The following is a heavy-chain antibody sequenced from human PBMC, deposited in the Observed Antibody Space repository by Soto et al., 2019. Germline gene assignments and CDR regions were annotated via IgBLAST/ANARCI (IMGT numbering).Heavy chain of an antibody. J-gene: IGHJ4*02. CDR1: GFTFSGSA. V-gene: IGHV3-73*01. D-gene: IGHD1-20*01. Sequence: GGSLRLSCAASGFTFSGSAMHWVRQASGKGLEWVGRIRSKANSYATAYAASVKGRFTISRDDSKNTAYLQMNSLKTEDTAVYYCTSSPYINKYNWNDGRQSVVVDYWGQGTLVTVSS. CDR3: TSSPYINKYNWNDGRQSVVVDY. CDR2: IRSKANSYAT.